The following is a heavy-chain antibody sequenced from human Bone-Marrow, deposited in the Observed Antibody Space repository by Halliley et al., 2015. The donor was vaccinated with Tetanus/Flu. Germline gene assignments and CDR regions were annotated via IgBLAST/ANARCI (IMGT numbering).Heavy chain of an antibody. Sequence: QLVQSGAEVKKPGASVKVSCKASGYTFSSYDINWVRQATGQGLEWMGWMNPDSGYTDYAQKFQGRVTMTRSTSTGTAYMELSGLRSEDTAMYYCSLHRYSTTPTCTRTDHWGQGTLVTVSS. CDR3: SLHRYSTTPTCTRTDH. V-gene: IGHV1-8*01. J-gene: IGHJ4*02. D-gene: IGHD2-2*01. CDR2: MNPDSGYT. CDR1: GYTFSSYD.